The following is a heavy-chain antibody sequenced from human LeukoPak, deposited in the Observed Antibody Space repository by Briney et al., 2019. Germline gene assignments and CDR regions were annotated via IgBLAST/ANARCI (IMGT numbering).Heavy chain of an antibody. J-gene: IGHJ5*02. Sequence: SSYEMNWVRQPPGKGLEWIGSIYYSGSTYYNPSLKSRVTISVDTSKNQFSLKLSSVTAADTAVYYCARLVATSRFDPWGHGTLVTVSS. V-gene: IGHV4-39*01. CDR3: ARLVATSRFDP. D-gene: IGHD5-12*01. CDR2: IYYSGST. CDR1: SSYE.